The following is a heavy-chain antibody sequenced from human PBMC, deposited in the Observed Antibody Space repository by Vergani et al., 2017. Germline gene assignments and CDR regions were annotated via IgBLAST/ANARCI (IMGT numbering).Heavy chain of an antibody. Sequence: EVQLVQSGAEVKKPGATMKISCKVSGYTITDHYMHWVKQAPGKGLEWRGLVDPEDGETIYAEKFKGRVTIAADTSTDTAHLELCSLRSEDTAVYYCATPQTVTTGGMEVWGQGTTVIVSS. V-gene: IGHV1-69-2*01. CDR3: ATPQTVTTGGMEV. CDR2: VDPEDGET. D-gene: IGHD4-17*01. CDR1: GYTITDHY. J-gene: IGHJ6*02.